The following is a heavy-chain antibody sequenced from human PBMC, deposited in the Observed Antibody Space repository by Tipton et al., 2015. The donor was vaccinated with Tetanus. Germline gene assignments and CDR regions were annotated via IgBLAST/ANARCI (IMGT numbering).Heavy chain of an antibody. J-gene: IGHJ4*02. V-gene: IGHV4-39*01. CDR1: GDSISDSTYY. CDR3: ARHNSGYFTFFDN. D-gene: IGHD3-22*01. Sequence: GLVKPSETLTLTCIVSGDSISDSTYYWGWIRQPPGKALEWIGSIYESGDTYSTLSLKSRLTMSVDTSMNQFSLRLRSLTAADTAVYFCARHNSGYFTFFDNWGQGTLVTVSS. CDR2: IYESGDT.